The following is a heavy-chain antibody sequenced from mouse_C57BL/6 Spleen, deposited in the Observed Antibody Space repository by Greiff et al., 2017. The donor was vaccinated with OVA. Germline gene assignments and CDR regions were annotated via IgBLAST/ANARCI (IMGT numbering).Heavy chain of an antibody. CDR2: IRSKSNNYAT. CDR3: VRQSYYYGSSYFDY. Sequence: EVKLMESGGGLVQPKGSLKLSCAASGFSFNTYAMNWVRQAPGKGLEWVARIRSKSNNYATYYADSVKDRFTISRDDSESMLYLQMNNLKTEDTAMYYCVRQSYYYGSSYFDYWGQGTTLTVSS. CDR1: GFSFNTYA. V-gene: IGHV10-1*01. J-gene: IGHJ2*01. D-gene: IGHD1-1*01.